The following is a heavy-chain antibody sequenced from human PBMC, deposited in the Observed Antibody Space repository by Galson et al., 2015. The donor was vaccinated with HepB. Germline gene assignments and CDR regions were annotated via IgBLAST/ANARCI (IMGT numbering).Heavy chain of an antibody. D-gene: IGHD5-24*01. CDR1: GDSVSTNIVA. CDR3: ARTWRGARWGYYFDN. CDR2: TYYRSKWYN. J-gene: IGHJ4*02. Sequence: CAISGDSVSTNIVAWNWIRQSPSRGLEWLGRTYYRSKWYNDYAVSVQSRITINPDTSRNQFSLQLNSVTPEDTATYYCARTWRGARWGYYFDNWGQGTLVTVSS. V-gene: IGHV6-1*01.